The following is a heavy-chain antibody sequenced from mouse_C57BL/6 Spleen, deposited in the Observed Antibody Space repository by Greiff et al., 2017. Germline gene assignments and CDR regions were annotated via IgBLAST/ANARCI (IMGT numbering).Heavy chain of an antibody. V-gene: IGHV1-5*01. J-gene: IGHJ3*01. CDR3: TRPTGTEFAY. Sequence: VQLKESGTVLARPGASVKMSCKTSGYTFTSYWMHWVNQRSGQGLEWIGAIYPGNSDNSYNQKFKGKAKLTAVTSASTAYMELSCLTNDDSAVYYCTRPTGTEFAYWGHGTLVTVSA. D-gene: IGHD4-1*02. CDR1: GYTFTSYW. CDR2: IYPGNSDN.